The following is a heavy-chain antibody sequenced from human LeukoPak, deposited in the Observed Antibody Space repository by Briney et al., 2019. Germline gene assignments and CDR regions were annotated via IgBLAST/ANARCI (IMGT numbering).Heavy chain of an antibody. J-gene: IGHJ4*02. CDR1: GYTFIDCF. CDR3: AREIRSTSPTHINDY. CDR2: ISPKNGVT. V-gene: IGHV1-2*02. D-gene: IGHD2-2*01. Sequence: ASVKVSCKASGYTFIDCFMHWVRQAPGEGLQWMGWISPKNGVTKYAREFQGRVTMTRDTSISTAYMELSGLRSDDTAVYYCAREIRSTSPTHINDYWGQGTLVTVSS.